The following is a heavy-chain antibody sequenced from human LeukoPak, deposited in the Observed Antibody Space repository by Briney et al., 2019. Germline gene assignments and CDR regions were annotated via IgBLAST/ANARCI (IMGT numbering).Heavy chain of an antibody. CDR1: GGSISSSSYY. V-gene: IGHV4-39*01. D-gene: IGHD3-10*01. CDR2: IYYSGST. CDR3: ARQHRITMVQGVII. J-gene: IGHJ4*02. Sequence: PSETLSLTCTVSGGSISSSSYYWGWIRQPPGKGLEWFGSIYYSGSTYYNPSLKSRVTISVDTSKNQFSLKLSSVTAADTAVYYCARQHRITMVQGVIIWGQGTLVTVSS.